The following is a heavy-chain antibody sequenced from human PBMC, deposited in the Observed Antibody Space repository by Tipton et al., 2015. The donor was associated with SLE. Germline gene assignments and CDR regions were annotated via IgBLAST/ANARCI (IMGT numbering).Heavy chain of an antibody. V-gene: IGHV4-59*01. CDR3: ARGSIAAAALGWFDP. D-gene: IGHD6-13*01. J-gene: IGHJ5*02. CDR1: GGSISSYY. Sequence: TLSLTCTVSGGSISSYYWSWIRQPPGKGLEWIGYIYYSGSTNYNPSLKSRVTISVDTSKNQFSLKVSSVTAADTAVYYCARGSIAAAALGWFDPWGQGTLVTVSS. CDR2: IYYSGST.